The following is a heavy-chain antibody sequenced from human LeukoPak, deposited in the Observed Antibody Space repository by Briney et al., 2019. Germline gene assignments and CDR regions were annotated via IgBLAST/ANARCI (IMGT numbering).Heavy chain of an antibody. D-gene: IGHD5-12*01. J-gene: IGHJ4*02. CDR3: ARLYSGSYFDY. CDR2: IYYSGST. Sequence: SETLSLTCTVSGGFISSNSAYWSWIRQHPGKGLEWIGYIYYSGSTYYNPSLKSRVTISVDTSKNQFSLKLSSVTAADTAVYYCARLYSGSYFDYWGQGTLVTVSS. CDR1: GGFISSNSAY. V-gene: IGHV4-31*03.